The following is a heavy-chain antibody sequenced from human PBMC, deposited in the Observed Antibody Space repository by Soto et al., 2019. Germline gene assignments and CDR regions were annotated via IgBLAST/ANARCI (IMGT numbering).Heavy chain of an antibody. Sequence: QVQLQESGPGLVKPSGTLSLTCAVSGGSISSSNWWSWVRQPPGKGLEWIGEIYHSGSTNYNPSLKSRVTISVDKSKNQFSLKLSSVTAADTAGYYWARDRYYGSGSPIYYFDYWGQGTLVTVSS. J-gene: IGHJ4*02. D-gene: IGHD3-10*01. CDR1: GGSISSSNW. CDR3: ARDRYYGSGSPIYYFDY. CDR2: IYHSGST. V-gene: IGHV4-4*02.